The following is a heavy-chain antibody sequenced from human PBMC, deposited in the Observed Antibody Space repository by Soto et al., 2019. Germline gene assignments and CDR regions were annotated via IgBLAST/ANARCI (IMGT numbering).Heavy chain of an antibody. CDR2: ISWNSGSI. Sequence: GGSLRLSCAASGFTFDDYAMHWVRQAPGKGLEWVSGISWNSGSIGYADSVKGRFTISRDNAKNSLYLQMNSLRAEDTALYYCAKDMTDGSGSYYRQVMGSFDYWGQGTLVTVSS. CDR1: GFTFDDYA. CDR3: AKDMTDGSGSYYRQVMGSFDY. J-gene: IGHJ4*02. V-gene: IGHV3-9*01. D-gene: IGHD3-10*01.